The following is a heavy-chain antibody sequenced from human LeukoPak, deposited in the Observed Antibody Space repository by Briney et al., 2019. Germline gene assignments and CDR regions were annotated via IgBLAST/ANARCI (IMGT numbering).Heavy chain of an antibody. CDR1: GFTFSSYW. Sequence: PGGSLRLSCAASGFTFSSYWISWVRQAPGKGLEWVANIKQDGSEKYYVDSVKGRFTISRDNAKNSLYLQMNSLRAEDTAVYYCARARDFWSGYYYGYWGQGTLVTVSS. D-gene: IGHD3-3*01. CDR3: ARARDFWSGYYYGY. CDR2: IKQDGSEK. J-gene: IGHJ4*02. V-gene: IGHV3-7*01.